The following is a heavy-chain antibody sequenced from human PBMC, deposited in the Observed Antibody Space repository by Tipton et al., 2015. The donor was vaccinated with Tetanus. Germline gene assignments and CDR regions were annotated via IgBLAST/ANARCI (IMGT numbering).Heavy chain of an antibody. CDR3: ARRRYTWNRGGFDL. J-gene: IGHJ3*01. CDR1: GGSFTDCY. V-gene: IGHV4-34*01. Sequence: AGLVKPSETLSLTCAVSGGSFTDCYWGWVRQPPGKGLEWIGEVNHSGTTYYNASLKSRLTMSVDTSEQHFSLNLNSVTASDTAMYYCARRRYTWNRGGFDLWGQGTMVTISS. D-gene: IGHD1-20*01. CDR2: VNHSGTT.